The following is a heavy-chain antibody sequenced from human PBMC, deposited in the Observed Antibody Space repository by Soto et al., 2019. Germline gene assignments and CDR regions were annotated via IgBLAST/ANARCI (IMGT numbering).Heavy chain of an antibody. D-gene: IGHD4-17*01. Sequence: QVQLQESGPGLVQPSETLSLTCSVSGGSINSASYHWSWLRQHPGKGLEFIGYIFYTGSTYYNPSLETRLPISVDTSKNHVSLRLNAVTAADTAVYYCARLDYGDSAFDSWGRGILVTVSS. CDR3: ARLDYGDSAFDS. CDR2: IFYTGST. CDR1: GGSINSASYH. J-gene: IGHJ4*02. V-gene: IGHV4-31*03.